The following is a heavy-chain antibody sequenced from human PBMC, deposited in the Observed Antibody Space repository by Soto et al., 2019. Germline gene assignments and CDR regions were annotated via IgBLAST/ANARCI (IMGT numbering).Heavy chain of an antibody. CDR2: ISSSSSYI. J-gene: IGHJ5*02. V-gene: IGHV3-21*01. D-gene: IGHD3-22*01. CDR3: ARGLYYYASSAYYSP. CDR1: GFTFSSYS. Sequence: EVQLVESGGGLVKPGGSLRLSCAASGFTFSSYSMNWVRQAPGKGLEWVSSISSSSSYIYYADSVKGPFTISRDNAKNSLFLQMNSLRAEDTAVYYCARGLYYYASSAYYSPWGQGTLVTLSS.